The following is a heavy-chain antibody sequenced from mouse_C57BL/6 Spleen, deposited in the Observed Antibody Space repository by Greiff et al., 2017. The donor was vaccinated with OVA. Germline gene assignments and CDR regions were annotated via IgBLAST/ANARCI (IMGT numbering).Heavy chain of an antibody. CDR2: INPNNGGT. CDR3: ARPKLGPYYYAMDY. J-gene: IGHJ4*01. V-gene: IGHV1-18*01. CDR1: GYTFTDYN. Sequence: EVQLQQSGPELVKPGASVKIPCKASGYTFTDYNMDWVTQSHGKSLEWIGDINPNNGGTIYNQKFKGKATLTVDKSSSTAYMELRSLTSEDTAVYYCARPKLGPYYYAMDYWGQGTSVTVSS. D-gene: IGHD4-1*01.